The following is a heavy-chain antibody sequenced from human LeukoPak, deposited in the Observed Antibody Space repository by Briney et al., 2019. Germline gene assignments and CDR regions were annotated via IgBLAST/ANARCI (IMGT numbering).Heavy chain of an antibody. CDR3: ARVYGDYVDY. J-gene: IGHJ4*02. CDR2: IYHSGST. CDR1: GGSISSGGYS. Sequence: PSETLSLTCAVSGGSISSGGYSWGWIRQPPGKGLEWIGYIYHSGSTYYNPSLKSRVTISVDRSKNQFSLKLSSVTAADTAVYYCARVYGDYVDYWGQGTLVTVSS. D-gene: IGHD4-17*01. V-gene: IGHV4-30-2*01.